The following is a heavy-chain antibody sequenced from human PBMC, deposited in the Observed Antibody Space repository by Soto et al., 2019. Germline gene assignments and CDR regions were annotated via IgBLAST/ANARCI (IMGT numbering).Heavy chain of an antibody. J-gene: IGHJ4*02. CDR1: GYTFTSYG. Sequence: ASVKVSCKASGYTFTSYGISWVRQAPGQGLEGMGWISAYNGNTNYAQTLQGRVTMTTDTSTSTAYMELRSRISDDTAVYYCARDRSWYSRSWRKNPFDYWGQGTLVTVSS. CDR2: ISAYNGNT. D-gene: IGHD6-13*01. V-gene: IGHV1-18*01. CDR3: ARDRSWYSRSWRKNPFDY.